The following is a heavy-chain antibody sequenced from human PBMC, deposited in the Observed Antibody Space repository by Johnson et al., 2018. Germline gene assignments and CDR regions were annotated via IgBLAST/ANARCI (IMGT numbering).Heavy chain of an antibody. CDR2: ISSGGST. J-gene: IGHJ3*02. Sequence: EVQLLESGGGLVQPGGSLRLSCAASGFTVSNKYMSWVRPAPGKGLEWVSVISSGGSTHYADSGKGRFTLSRDNSKHTLYLQMNSLRAEDTAVYYCANLGHYGDNAFDIWGQGTMVTVSS. CDR3: ANLGHYGDNAFDI. D-gene: IGHD4-17*01. V-gene: IGHV3-66*02. CDR1: GFTVSNKY.